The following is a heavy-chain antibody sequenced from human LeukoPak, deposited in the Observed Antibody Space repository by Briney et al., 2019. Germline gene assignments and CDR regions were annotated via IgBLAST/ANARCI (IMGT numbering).Heavy chain of an antibody. CDR2: IYYSGST. V-gene: IGHV4-39*07. CDR1: GGSISSSSYY. CDR3: ARGGRYFDWSYFDY. Sequence: SETLSLTCTVSGGSISSSSYYWGWIRQPPGRGLEWIGSIYYSGSTYYNPSLKSRVTISVDTSKNQFSLKLSSVTAADTAVYYCARGGRYFDWSYFDYWGQGTLVTVSS. D-gene: IGHD3-9*01. J-gene: IGHJ4*02.